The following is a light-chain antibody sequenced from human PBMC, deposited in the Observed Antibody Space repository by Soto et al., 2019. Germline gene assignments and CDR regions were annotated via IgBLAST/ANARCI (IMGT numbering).Light chain of an antibody. J-gene: IGKJ4*01. V-gene: IGKV1-5*03. CDR1: QSISSW. Sequence: DSQIIQNTSTLSASVVDGVTVACRASQSISSWLAWYQQKPGKAPKLLIYKASSLESGVPSRFSGSGSGTEFTLTISSLQPDDFATYYCQQYNSYPLTFGGGTMVDI. CDR3: QQYNSYPLT. CDR2: KAS.